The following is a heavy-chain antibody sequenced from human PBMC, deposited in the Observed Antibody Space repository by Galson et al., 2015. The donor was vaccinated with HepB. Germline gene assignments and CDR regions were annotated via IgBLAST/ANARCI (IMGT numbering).Heavy chain of an antibody. CDR2: IIPIFGTA. D-gene: IGHD2-8*01. V-gene: IGHV1-69*13. J-gene: IGHJ4*02. CDR3: ARERLKQPTMRMLSAPDY. Sequence: SVKVSCKASGGTFSSYAISWVRQAPGQGLEWMGGIIPIFGTANYAQKFQGRVTITADESTSTAYMELSSLRSEDTAVYYCARERLKQPTMRMLSAPDYWGQGTLVTVSS. CDR1: GGTFSSYA.